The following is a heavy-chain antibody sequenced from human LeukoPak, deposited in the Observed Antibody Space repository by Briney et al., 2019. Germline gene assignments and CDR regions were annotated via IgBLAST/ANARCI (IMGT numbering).Heavy chain of an antibody. V-gene: IGHV3-23*01. Sequence: GGSLRLSCAASGFTFTSYAMNWVRQAPGKGLEWVSFISASGSSTHYADSVKGRFTISRDNSNNTLYLQINSLRAEDTAAYYCAKGAQYDFWTGYTLEYFDVWGKGTMVTVSS. CDR2: ISASGSST. CDR3: AKGAQYDFWTGYTLEYFDV. J-gene: IGHJ4*02. D-gene: IGHD3-3*01. CDR1: GFTFTSYA.